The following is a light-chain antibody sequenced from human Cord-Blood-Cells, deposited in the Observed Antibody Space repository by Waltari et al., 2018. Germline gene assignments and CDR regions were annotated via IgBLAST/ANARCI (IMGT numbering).Light chain of an antibody. J-gene: IGKJ5*01. Sequence: DIQMTQSPSSLSASVGDRVTITCRASQSISSHLNWYQQKPGNAPKLLICAAYSLQSGVPSRFSCSGSGTDFTLTISSLQPEAFATYYCQQSYSTPPITFGQGTRLEI. CDR2: AAY. CDR1: QSISSH. V-gene: IGKV1-39*01. CDR3: QQSYSTPPIT.